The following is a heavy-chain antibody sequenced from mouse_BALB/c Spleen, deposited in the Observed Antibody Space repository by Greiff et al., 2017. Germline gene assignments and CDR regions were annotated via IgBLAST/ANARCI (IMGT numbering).Heavy chain of an antibody. CDR3: ARWGGNYVSYYAMDY. Sequence: VQLKESGGGLVQPGGSRKLSCAASGFTFSSFGMHWVRQAPEKGLEWVAYISSGSSTIYYADTVKGRFPISRDNPKNTLFLQMTSLRSEDTAMYYFARWGGNYVSYYAMDYWGQGTSVTVSS. V-gene: IGHV5-17*02. CDR2: ISSGSSTI. CDR1: GFTFSSFG. J-gene: IGHJ4*01. D-gene: IGHD2-1*01.